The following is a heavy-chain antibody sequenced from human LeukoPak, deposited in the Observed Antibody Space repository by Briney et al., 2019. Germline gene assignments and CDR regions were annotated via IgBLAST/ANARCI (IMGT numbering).Heavy chain of an antibody. D-gene: IGHD6-13*01. CDR1: GGTFSSYA. J-gene: IGHJ4*02. V-gene: IGHV1-2*02. CDR3: VRDRGSSWFADY. CDR2: INPNNGGT. Sequence: ASVKVSCKASGGTFSSYAISWVRQAPGQGLEWMGWINPNNGGTKYAQKFQGRVTMTSDTSISTAYMELSRLRSDDTAMYYCVRDRGSSWFADYWGQGTLVTVSS.